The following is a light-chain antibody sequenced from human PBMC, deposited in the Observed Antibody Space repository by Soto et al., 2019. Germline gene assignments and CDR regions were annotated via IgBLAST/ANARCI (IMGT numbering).Light chain of an antibody. Sequence: QSALTQPASVSGSPGQSITISCTGTSSDVGGYNYVSWYQQHPGKATKLMIYEVSNRPSGVSNRFSGSKSGNTASLTISGLQAEDEADYYCSSYTARSTLVFGGGTKLTVL. CDR2: EVS. J-gene: IGLJ3*02. V-gene: IGLV2-14*01. CDR1: SSDVGGYNY. CDR3: SSYTARSTLV.